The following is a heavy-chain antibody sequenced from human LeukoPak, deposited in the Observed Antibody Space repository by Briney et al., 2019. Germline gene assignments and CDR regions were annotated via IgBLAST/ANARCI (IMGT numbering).Heavy chain of an antibody. CDR1: GFSFSSYA. J-gene: IGHJ4*02. CDR3: TKDASYAREFDNSGFFID. D-gene: IGHD3-22*01. Sequence: WGSLRLTCAASGFSFSSYAMSWVRQTPGKGLEWVSSISGGGDSEYYAYSMKGRFTISRGKAKNTLYVQMNSLRADDTAVYYCTKDASYAREFDNSGFFIDWGQGTLVTVSS. V-gene: IGHV3-23*01. CDR2: ISGGGDSE.